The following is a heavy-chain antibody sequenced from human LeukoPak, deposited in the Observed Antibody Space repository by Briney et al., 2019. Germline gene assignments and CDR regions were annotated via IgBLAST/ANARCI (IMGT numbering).Heavy chain of an antibody. J-gene: IGHJ4*02. CDR3: ARDLIPVGEMATEGGGY. V-gene: IGHV1-46*01. Sequence: ASVKVSCKASGYTFTSYYMHWVRQAPGQGLEWMGIINPSGGSTSYAQKFQGRVTMTRDTSTSTVYMELSSLRSEDTAVYYCARDLIPVGEMATEGGGYWGQGTLVTVSS. D-gene: IGHD5-24*01. CDR2: INPSGGST. CDR1: GYTFTSYY.